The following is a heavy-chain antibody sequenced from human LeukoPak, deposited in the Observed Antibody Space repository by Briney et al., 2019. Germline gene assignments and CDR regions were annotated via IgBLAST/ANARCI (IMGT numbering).Heavy chain of an antibody. Sequence: SETLSLTCTVSGGSISSYYWGWIRQPAGKGLEWIGRIYTSGSTNYNPSLKSRATMSVDTSKNQFSLKLSSVTAADTAVYYCARDSRYSSSWYNWFDPWGQGTLVTVSS. J-gene: IGHJ5*02. CDR3: ARDSRYSSSWYNWFDP. V-gene: IGHV4-4*07. CDR2: IYTSGST. CDR1: GGSISSYY. D-gene: IGHD6-13*01.